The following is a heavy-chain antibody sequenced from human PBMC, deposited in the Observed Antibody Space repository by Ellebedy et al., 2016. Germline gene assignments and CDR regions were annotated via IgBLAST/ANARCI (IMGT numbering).Heavy chain of an antibody. CDR2: IYYSGST. J-gene: IGHJ4*02. CDR3: ARHIASSSNFDF. D-gene: IGHD2-21*01. Sequence: SETLSLTXTVSGGSISSGGYYWSWIRQHPGKGLEWIGYIYYSGSTYYNPSLKSRVTISVDTSKNQFSLKLSSVTAADTAVYYCARHIASSSNFDFWGQGTLVTVSS. CDR1: GGSISSGGYY. V-gene: IGHV4-31*03.